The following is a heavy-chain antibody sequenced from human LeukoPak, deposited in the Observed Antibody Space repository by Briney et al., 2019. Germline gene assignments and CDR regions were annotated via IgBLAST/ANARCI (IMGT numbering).Heavy chain of an antibody. CDR2: TSGSGNYM. J-gene: IGHJ4*02. CDR3: VVGSRYFDWLLNY. D-gene: IGHD3-9*01. V-gene: IGHV3-21*01. Sequence: GGSLRLSCAASGFTFSSYSMNWVRQAPGKGLEWVSSTSGSGNYMYYADSVKGRFTISRDNAKNSLYLQMNSLRAEDTAVYYCVVGSRYFDWLLNYWGQGTLVTVSS. CDR1: GFTFSSYS.